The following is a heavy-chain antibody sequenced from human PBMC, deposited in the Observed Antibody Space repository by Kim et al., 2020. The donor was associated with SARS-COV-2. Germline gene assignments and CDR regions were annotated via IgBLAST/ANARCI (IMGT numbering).Heavy chain of an antibody. D-gene: IGHD3-22*01. J-gene: IGHJ4*02. V-gene: IGHV4-59*01. CDR3: AGSSLDTSGPDF. Sequence: SETLSLTCTVSNGSISHYYWSYIRQSPGKGLEWIGYILYSGKTKYHPSLKTRVSMSIDTSKNQFSLNLNSLITADTAVYYCAGSSLDTSGPDFWGQGSLVTVSS. CDR2: ILYSGKT. CDR1: NGSISHYY.